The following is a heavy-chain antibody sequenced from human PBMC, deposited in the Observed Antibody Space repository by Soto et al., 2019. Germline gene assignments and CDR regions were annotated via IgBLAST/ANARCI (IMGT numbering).Heavy chain of an antibody. J-gene: IGHJ4*02. Sequence: EVQLVESGGGLVQPGGSLRLSCAGSGLTLGDYWMNWVRQAPGKGPEWVANIGKDGSEKNYVDSVKGRFTISRDNAKNSQYLQMNSRKGEDTAVYWCAGGIWWESEFWGAGTHVPISS. CDR3: AGGIWWESEF. D-gene: IGHD1-26*01. CDR2: IGKDGSEK. V-gene: IGHV3-7*05. CDR1: GLTLGDYW.